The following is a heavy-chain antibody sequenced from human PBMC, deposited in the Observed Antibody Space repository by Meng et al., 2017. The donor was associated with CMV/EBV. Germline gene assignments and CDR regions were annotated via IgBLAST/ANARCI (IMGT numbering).Heavy chain of an antibody. Sequence: SCKALGGTFSSYTISGVRQAPGQGLEWMGRIIPILGIANYAQKFQGRVTITADKSTSTAYMELSSLRSEDTAVYYCARYSSSYYFDYWGQGTLVTVSS. J-gene: IGHJ4*02. D-gene: IGHD6-6*01. CDR1: GGTFSSYT. V-gene: IGHV1-69*02. CDR3: ARYSSSYYFDY. CDR2: IIPILGIA.